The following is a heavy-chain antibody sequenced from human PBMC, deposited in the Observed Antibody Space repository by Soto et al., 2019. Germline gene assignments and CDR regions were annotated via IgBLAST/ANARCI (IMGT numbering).Heavy chain of an antibody. V-gene: IGHV1-2*02. CDR1: GYTFTGYY. CDR2: INPNSGGT. J-gene: IGHJ6*02. D-gene: IGHD2-8*01. CDR3: VRGEMLGYYYGMDV. Sequence: GASVKVSCKASGYTFTGYYMHWVRQAPGQGLEWMGWINPNSGGTNYAQKFQGRVTMTRDTSISTAYMELSRLRSDDTAVYYCVRGEMLGYYYGMDVWGQGTTVTVSS.